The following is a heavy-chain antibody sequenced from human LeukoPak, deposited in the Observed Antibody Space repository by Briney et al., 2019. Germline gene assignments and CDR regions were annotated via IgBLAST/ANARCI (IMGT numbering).Heavy chain of an antibody. CDR1: GFTFSSYA. Sequence: GGSLRLSCAASGFTFSSYAMSWVRQAPGKGLEWVSAISGSGGSTYYADSVKGRFTISRDSSKNTLYLQMNSLRAEDTAVYYCSFYYDSSGSFDYWGQGTLVTVSS. J-gene: IGHJ4*02. D-gene: IGHD3-22*01. V-gene: IGHV3-23*01. CDR2: ISGSGGST. CDR3: SFYYDSSGSFDY.